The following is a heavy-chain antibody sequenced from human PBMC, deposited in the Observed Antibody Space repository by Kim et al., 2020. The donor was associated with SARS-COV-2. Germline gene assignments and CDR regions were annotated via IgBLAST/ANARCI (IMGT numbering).Heavy chain of an antibody. CDR2: IYYSGST. Sequence: SETLSLTYTVSGGSISSSSYYWGWIRQPPGKGLEWIGSIYYSGSTYYNPSLKSRVTISVDTSQNQFSLKLSSVTAADTAVYYCARLRQQLIDYWGQGTLVTVSS. V-gene: IGHV4-39*01. CDR3: ARLRQQLIDY. CDR1: GGSISSSSYY. D-gene: IGHD6-13*01. J-gene: IGHJ4*02.